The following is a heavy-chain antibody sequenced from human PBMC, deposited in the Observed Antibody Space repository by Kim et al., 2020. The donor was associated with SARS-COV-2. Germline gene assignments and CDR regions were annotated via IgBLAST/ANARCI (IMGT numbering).Heavy chain of an antibody. CDR2: INHSGST. J-gene: IGHJ4*02. CDR3: ARARDGYNLWGFDY. D-gene: IGHD5-12*01. Sequence: SETLSLTCAVYGGSFSGYYWSWIRQPPGKGLEWIGEINHSGSTNYNPSLKSRVTISVDTSKNQFSLKLSSVTAADTAVYYCARARDGYNLWGFDYWGQGTLVTVSS. CDR1: GGSFSGYY. V-gene: IGHV4-34*01.